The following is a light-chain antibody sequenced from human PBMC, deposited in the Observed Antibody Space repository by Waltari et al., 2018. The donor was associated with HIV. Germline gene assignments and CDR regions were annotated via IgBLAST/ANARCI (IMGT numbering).Light chain of an antibody. CDR3: QQSFITPRLT. V-gene: IGKV1-39*01. Sequence: DIQLTQSPSSLSAAVGDTVTITCRASQSINNFLSWYQQKPGKAPRLLFYAATKLQTGVPSRVTGSGSGTDFTLTIFSLQPEDFATYYCQQSFITPRLTFGGGTKVEIK. J-gene: IGKJ4*01. CDR2: AAT. CDR1: QSINNF.